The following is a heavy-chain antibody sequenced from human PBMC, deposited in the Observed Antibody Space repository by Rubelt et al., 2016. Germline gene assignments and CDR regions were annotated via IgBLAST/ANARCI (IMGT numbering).Heavy chain of an antibody. Sequence: AASGFTFSSYSMNWVRQAPGRGLEWVSSISSSSSYIYYADSVKGRFTISRDNAKNSLYLQMNSLRAEDTAVYYCARDLSPIDWGQGTLVTVSS. CDR2: ISSSSSYI. CDR3: ARDLSPID. CDR1: GFTFSSYS. V-gene: IGHV3-21*01. J-gene: IGHJ4*02.